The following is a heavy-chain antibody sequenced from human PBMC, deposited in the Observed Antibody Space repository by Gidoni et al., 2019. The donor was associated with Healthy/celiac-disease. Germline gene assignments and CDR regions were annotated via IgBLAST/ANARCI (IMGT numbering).Heavy chain of an antibody. CDR2: ISYDGSNK. V-gene: IGHV3-30*03. Sequence: QVQLVESGGGVVQPGRSLRLSCAASGFTFSSYGMHWVRQAPGKGLEWVAVISYDGSNKYYADSVKGRFTISRDNSKNTLYLQMNSLRAEDTAVYYCASYSSTSPYGMDVWGQGTTVTVSS. D-gene: IGHD2-2*01. J-gene: IGHJ6*02. CDR1: GFTFSSYG. CDR3: ASYSSTSPYGMDV.